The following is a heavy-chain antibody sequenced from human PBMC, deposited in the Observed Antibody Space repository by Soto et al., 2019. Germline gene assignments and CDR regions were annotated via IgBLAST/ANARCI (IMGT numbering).Heavy chain of an antibody. CDR1: GFIFSSYA. D-gene: IGHD3-16*02. Sequence: GGSLRLSCAASGFIFSSYAMSWVRQAPGKGLEWVEVISGSGGGTFYADSVRGRFIISRDNSNNTLYLQMNSLGAEDTAVYYCAKGGYTGHDTPIFYYYHGMDVWGQGTTVTVSS. CDR2: ISGSGGGT. V-gene: IGHV3-23*01. J-gene: IGHJ6*02. CDR3: AKGGYTGHDTPIFYYYHGMDV.